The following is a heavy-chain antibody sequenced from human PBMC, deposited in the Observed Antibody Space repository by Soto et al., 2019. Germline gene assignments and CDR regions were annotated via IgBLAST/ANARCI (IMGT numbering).Heavy chain of an antibody. V-gene: IGHV3-30-3*01. CDR3: ARSHSGSSSRRGWGYYYYGMDV. CDR1: GFSFSSYA. Sequence: GGSLRLSCAASGFSFSSYAMHWVRQAPGKGLECLAVISYEGSNKNYADSVKGRFTISRDNSKNTLYLQTNSLRPEDTAMYYCARSHSGSSSRRGWGYYYYGMDVWGQGTTVTVYS. D-gene: IGHD2-2*01. J-gene: IGHJ6*02. CDR2: ISYEGSNK.